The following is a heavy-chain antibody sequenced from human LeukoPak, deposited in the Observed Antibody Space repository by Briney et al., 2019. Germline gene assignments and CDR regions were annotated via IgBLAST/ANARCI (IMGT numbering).Heavy chain of an antibody. D-gene: IGHD3-10*01. CDR1: GYTFTSYD. CDR2: MNPNSGNT. CDR3: ARGEHYYGSGSRQVDY. V-gene: IGHV1-8*01. J-gene: IGHJ4*02. Sequence: ASVKVSCKASGYTFTSYDINWVRQATGQGLEWMGWMNPNSGNTGYAQKFQGRVTMTRNTSISTAYMELSSLRSEDTAVYYCARGEHYYGSGSRQVDYWGQGTLVTVSS.